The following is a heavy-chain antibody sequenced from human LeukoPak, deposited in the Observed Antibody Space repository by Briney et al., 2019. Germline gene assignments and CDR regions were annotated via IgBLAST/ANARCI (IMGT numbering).Heavy chain of an antibody. J-gene: IGHJ4*02. CDR3: AKGLGYYYGSGSYYDY. CDR2: INCSGGST. Sequence: PGGSLRLSCAASGFTFSSYAMSWVRQAPGKGLEWVSAINCSGGSTYYASSMKRRFTISRDNSKNTLYLQMNSLRAEDTSVYYCAKGLGYYYGSGSYYDYWGQGTLVTVSS. D-gene: IGHD3-10*01. V-gene: IGHV3-23*01. CDR1: GFTFSSYA.